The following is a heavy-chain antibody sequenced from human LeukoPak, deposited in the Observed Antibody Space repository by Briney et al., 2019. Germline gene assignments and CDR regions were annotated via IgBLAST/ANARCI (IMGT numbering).Heavy chain of an antibody. CDR1: EFTFSSYW. D-gene: IGHD3-10*01. V-gene: IGHV3-7*01. CDR3: TRDYSGSRNYFYYYGMHV. Sequence: GGSLRLSCVASEFTFSSYWMNWVRQAPGKGLEWVANIKQDGSEKYYADSVKGRFTISRDNAKNSLYLQMNSLTAEDTAVYYCTRDYSGSRNYFYYYGMHVWGQGTTVTVSS. CDR2: IKQDGSEK. J-gene: IGHJ6*02.